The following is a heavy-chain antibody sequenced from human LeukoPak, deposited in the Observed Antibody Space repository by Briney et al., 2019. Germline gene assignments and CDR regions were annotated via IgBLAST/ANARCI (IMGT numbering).Heavy chain of an antibody. CDR1: GFTFDDYA. D-gene: IGHD6-13*01. CDR2: ISWNSGSI. Sequence: GRSLRLSCAASGFTFDDYAMHWVRQAPGKGLEWVSGISWNSGSIGYADSVKGRFTISRDNAKNSLYLQMNSLRAEDMALYYCAKGPGAAVGKRYIQHWGQGTLVTVSS. J-gene: IGHJ1*01. CDR3: AKGPGAAVGKRYIQH. V-gene: IGHV3-9*03.